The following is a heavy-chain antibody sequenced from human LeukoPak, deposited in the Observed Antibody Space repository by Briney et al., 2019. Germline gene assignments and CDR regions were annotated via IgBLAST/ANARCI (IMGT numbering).Heavy chain of an antibody. CDR2: ISTYNGDT. CDR1: GYTFTNYG. J-gene: IGHJ3*02. D-gene: IGHD4-17*01. V-gene: IGHV1-18*01. Sequence: ASVKVSCKASGYTFTNYGISWVRQAPGQGLEWMGWISTYNGDTNYPQNLQGRVTMTTDTPTSTAYMELRSLRSDDTAVHYCARSGGRFLDYGDAFDIWGQGTMVTVSS. CDR3: ARSGGRFLDYGDAFDI.